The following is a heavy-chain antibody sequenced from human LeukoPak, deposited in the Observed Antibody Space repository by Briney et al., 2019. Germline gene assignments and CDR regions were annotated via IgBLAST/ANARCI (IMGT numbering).Heavy chain of an antibody. Sequence: PGGSLRLSCAASGFTFSFYAMHWVRQAPGKGLEWVSRINNDGSSTTYADSVKGRFTISRDNAKNTLFLQMNSLRAEDTAVYYCVRDLELVYYDTSAYEYWGQGNLVTVSS. D-gene: IGHD3-22*01. CDR2: INNDGSST. CDR3: VRDLELVYYDTSAYEY. V-gene: IGHV3-74*01. J-gene: IGHJ4*02. CDR1: GFTFSFYA.